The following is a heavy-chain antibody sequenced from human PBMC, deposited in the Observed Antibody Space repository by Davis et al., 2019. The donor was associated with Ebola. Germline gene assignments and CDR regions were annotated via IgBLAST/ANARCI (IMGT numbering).Heavy chain of an antibody. CDR2: MKQDGSEE. Sequence: PAGSLRLSCVASGFTFSRYWMSWVRQAPGKGLEWVANMKQDGSEENYVDSVKGRFTISRDNTNNSLYLQMNSLRAEDTAIYYCARSGSYKFDFWGQGTLVTVSS. CDR1: GFTFSRYW. CDR3: ARSGSYKFDF. J-gene: IGHJ4*02. D-gene: IGHD1-26*01. V-gene: IGHV3-7*03.